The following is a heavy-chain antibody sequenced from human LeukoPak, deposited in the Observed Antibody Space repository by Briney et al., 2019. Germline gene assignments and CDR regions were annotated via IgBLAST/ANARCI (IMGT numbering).Heavy chain of an antibody. CDR1: GFTFSGSA. CDR3: IVLMGSYYPEY. V-gene: IGHV3-72*01. Sequence: GGSLRLSCAASGFTFSGSAMHWVRQASGKGLEWVGRTRDKANSYSTEYAASVKGRFTISRDDSKNSLCLQMNSLKTEDTAVYYCIVLMGSYYPEYWGQGTLVTVSS. J-gene: IGHJ4*02. D-gene: IGHD2/OR15-2a*01. CDR2: TRDKANSYST.